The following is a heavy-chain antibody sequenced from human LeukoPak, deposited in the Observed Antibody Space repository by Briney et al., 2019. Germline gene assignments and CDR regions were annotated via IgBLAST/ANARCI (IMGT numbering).Heavy chain of an antibody. D-gene: IGHD3-22*01. J-gene: IGHJ4*02. V-gene: IGHV3-9*01. CDR3: AKGDYYDSSGYYDY. CDR1: GFNIDEYG. Sequence: GRSLRLSCAASGFNIDEYGMHWVRQAPGKGLEWVSGISWNSGSEGYADSVKGRFTISRDNAKNSLYLQMNSLRAEDTALYYCAKGDYYDSSGYYDYWGQGTLVTVSS. CDR2: ISWNSGSE.